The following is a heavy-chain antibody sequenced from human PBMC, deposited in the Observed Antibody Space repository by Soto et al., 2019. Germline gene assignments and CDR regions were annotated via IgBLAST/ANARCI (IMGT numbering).Heavy chain of an antibody. Sequence: QLHLVQSGAVVKKPGASVTVSCSASGYPVTAYYMHWVRQAPGRGLEWMGGINPATGAAKYTQTFQGRVTMNRDTSSGTVFMELSGLSSEDTAVFYCARGGGVGVAGSAAFDMWGQGTLVTVSS. V-gene: IGHV1-2*02. CDR1: GYPVTAYY. D-gene: IGHD3-3*01. CDR3: ARGGGVGVAGSAAFDM. J-gene: IGHJ3*02. CDR2: INPATGAA.